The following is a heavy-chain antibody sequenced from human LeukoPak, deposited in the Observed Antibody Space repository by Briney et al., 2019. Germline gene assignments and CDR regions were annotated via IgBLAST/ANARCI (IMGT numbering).Heavy chain of an antibody. D-gene: IGHD3-22*01. CDR2: IYTSGST. J-gene: IGHJ4*02. V-gene: IGHV4-4*07. CDR3: ARDLLTYYYDSSGYYLDY. CDR1: GGSISSYH. Sequence: SETLSLTCTVSGGSISSYHWSWIRQPAGKGLEWIGRIYTSGSTNYNPSLKSRVTMSVDTSKNQFSLKLSSVTAADTAVYYCARDLLTYYYDSSGYYLDYWGQGTLVTVSS.